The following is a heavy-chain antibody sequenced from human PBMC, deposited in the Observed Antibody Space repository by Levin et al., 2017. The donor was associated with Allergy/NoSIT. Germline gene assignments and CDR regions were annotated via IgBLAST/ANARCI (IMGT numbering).Heavy chain of an antibody. D-gene: IGHD2-2*01. V-gene: IGHV3-33*01. CDR3: ARDQDIVVVPGIFGNYGMDV. CDR1: GFTFSSYG. Sequence: GGSLRLSCAASGFTFSSYGMHWVRQAPGKGLEWVAVIWYDGSNKYYADSVKGRFTISRDNSKNTLYLQINSLRAEDTAVYYCARDQDIVVVPGIFGNYGMDVWGQGTTVTVSS. CDR2: IWYDGSNK. J-gene: IGHJ6*02.